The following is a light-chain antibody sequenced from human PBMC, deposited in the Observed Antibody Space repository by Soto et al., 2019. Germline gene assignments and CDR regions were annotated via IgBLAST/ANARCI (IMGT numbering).Light chain of an antibody. CDR1: QTISMW. CDR2: KAS. Sequence: DIQMTQSPSTRSASVLDIVTITFLASQTISMWLAWYQQKPGKAPKVLIYKASSLESGVPSRFSGSGFGTEFTLTISSLQPDDFATYYCQQYRSYSRTFGQGTKVDIK. J-gene: IGKJ1*01. CDR3: QQYRSYSRT. V-gene: IGKV1-5*03.